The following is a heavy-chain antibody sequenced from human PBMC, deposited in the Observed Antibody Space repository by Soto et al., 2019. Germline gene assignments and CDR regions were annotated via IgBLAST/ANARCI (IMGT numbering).Heavy chain of an antibody. V-gene: IGHV3-30-3*01. J-gene: IGHJ4*02. CDR1: GFTCSRFA. CDR3: ARDRGDIAGQIGY. Sequence: PGRALRVSCADSGFTCSRFAMHWFRQAPGKGLEWVAGISFHGNTKHYSDSVKGRFTISRDNSRNTLYLQMNALRVEDTALYYCARDRGDIAGQIGYWGQGTRFPVSS. D-gene: IGHD5-12*01. CDR2: ISFHGNTK.